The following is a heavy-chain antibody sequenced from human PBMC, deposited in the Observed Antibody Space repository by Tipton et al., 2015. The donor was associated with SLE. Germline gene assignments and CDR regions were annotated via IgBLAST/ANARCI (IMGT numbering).Heavy chain of an antibody. CDR1: GFTFSSYS. V-gene: IGHV3-21*01. Sequence: GSLRLSCAASGFTFSSYSMNWVRQAPGKGLEWVSSISSSSSYIYYADSVKGRFTISRDNSKNTLYLQMNSLRAEDTAVYYCAKRVGGSYRQPDAFDIWGQGTMVTVSS. CDR2: ISSSSSYI. D-gene: IGHD1-26*01. CDR3: AKRVGGSYRQPDAFDI. J-gene: IGHJ3*02.